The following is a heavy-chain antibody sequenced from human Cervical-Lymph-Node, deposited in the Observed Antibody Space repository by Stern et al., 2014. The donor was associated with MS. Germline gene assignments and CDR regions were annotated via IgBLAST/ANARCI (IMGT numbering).Heavy chain of an antibody. Sequence: EVQLVESGGGLVQPGGSLRLSCAASGFTVSNYWMHWVRQAPGKGLVWVSRMNPEGSTTNDAESVRGRFTISRDNAKNTLFLEMNSLGVEDTAVYYCVRDMFGPRDHWGQGTLVTVSS. D-gene: IGHD3-3*02. J-gene: IGHJ4*02. CDR1: GFTVSNYW. V-gene: IGHV3-74*01. CDR2: MNPEGSTT. CDR3: VRDMFGPRDH.